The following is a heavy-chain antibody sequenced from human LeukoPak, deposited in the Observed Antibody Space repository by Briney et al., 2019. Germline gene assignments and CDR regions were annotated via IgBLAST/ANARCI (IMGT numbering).Heavy chain of an antibody. CDR3: ARHDYGDYVGFDY. D-gene: IGHD4-17*01. Sequence: SETLSLTCTVSGGSISSSSYYWGWIRQPPGKGLEWIGSIYYSGSTYYNPSLKSRVTISVDTSKNQFSLKLSPVTAADTAVYYCARHDYGDYVGFDYWGQGTLVTVSS. CDR2: IYYSGST. J-gene: IGHJ4*02. CDR1: GGSISSSSYY. V-gene: IGHV4-39*01.